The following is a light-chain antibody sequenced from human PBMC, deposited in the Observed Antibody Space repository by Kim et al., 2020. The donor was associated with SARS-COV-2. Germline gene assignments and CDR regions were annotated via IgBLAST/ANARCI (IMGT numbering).Light chain of an antibody. J-gene: IGLJ2*01. CDR1: RSNIGSNY. CDR2: DNN. Sequence: QSVLTQPPSVSAVPGQKVTISCSGSRSNIGSNYVSWFQRLPGTAPKLLIYDNNNRPSGIPDRFSGSKSGTSATLAITGLQTGDEADYYCGAWDSSLSGGVFGGGTQLTVL. CDR3: GAWDSSLSGGV. V-gene: IGLV1-51*01.